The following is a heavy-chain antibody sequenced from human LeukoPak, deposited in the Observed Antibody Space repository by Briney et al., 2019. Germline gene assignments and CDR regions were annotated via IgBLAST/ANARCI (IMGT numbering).Heavy chain of an antibody. CDR3: ARGIPAYCSGGSCYSGTYFDY. CDR2: IYYSGST. V-gene: IGHV4-39*01. J-gene: IGHJ4*02. Sequence: SETLSLTCTVSGGSISSSSYYWDWIRQPPGKGLEWIGNIYYSGSTYYNPSLKSRVTISVDTSKNQFSLKLSSVTAADTAVYYCARGIPAYCSGGSCYSGTYFDYWGQGTLVTVSS. D-gene: IGHD2-15*01. CDR1: GGSISSSSYY.